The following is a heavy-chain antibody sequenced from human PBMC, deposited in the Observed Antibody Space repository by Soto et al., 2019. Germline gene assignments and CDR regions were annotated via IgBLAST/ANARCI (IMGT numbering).Heavy chain of an antibody. CDR1: GVPFSIYA. Sequence: GGSLRLSCAASGVPFSIYAMSLVRQSPGKGLEWVSSISGSGGSTYYADSVKGRFTISRDNSKNTLYLQMNRLRAEDTAVYYCDKTSEGGSYYWDYHDYGMDVWGQGTTV. CDR3: DKTSEGGSYYWDYHDYGMDV. CDR2: ISGSGGST. D-gene: IGHD1-26*01. V-gene: IGHV3-23*01. J-gene: IGHJ6*02.